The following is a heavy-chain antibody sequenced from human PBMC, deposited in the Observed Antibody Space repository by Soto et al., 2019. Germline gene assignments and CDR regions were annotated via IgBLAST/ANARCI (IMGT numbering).Heavy chain of an antibody. D-gene: IGHD6-19*01. CDR1: GYTFTSYD. V-gene: IGHV1-18*01. J-gene: IGHJ5*01. Sequence: ASVKVSCKASGYTFTSYDISWVRQAPGQGLEWMGWISTYNGNTNYAQKLQGRVTMTTDTSTSTAYMELRSLRSDDTAVYYCARGVAGTVRNWFDFWGQGTLVTVSS. CDR3: ARGVAGTVRNWFDF. CDR2: ISTYNGNT.